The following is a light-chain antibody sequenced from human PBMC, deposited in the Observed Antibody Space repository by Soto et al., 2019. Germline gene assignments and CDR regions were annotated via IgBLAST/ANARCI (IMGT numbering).Light chain of an antibody. J-gene: IGKJ4*01. Sequence: EIVVTQSPATLSVSPGERVTLSCRASQSVSSNLAWYQQKPGQAPRLLIFGASTRATGIPARFSGSGSGTEFTLTISSLQSEDFAVYYCQQCNNWPLTFGGGTKVQI. CDR3: QQCNNWPLT. CDR2: GAS. V-gene: IGKV3-15*01. CDR1: QSVSSN.